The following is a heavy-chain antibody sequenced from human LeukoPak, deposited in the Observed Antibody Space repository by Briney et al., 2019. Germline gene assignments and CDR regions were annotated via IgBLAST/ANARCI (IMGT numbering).Heavy chain of an antibody. CDR1: GYTFTSYG. V-gene: IGHV1-18*01. CDR2: ISAYNGNT. Sequence: GASVKVSCKASGYTFTSYGISWVRQAPGQGLEWMGWISAYNGNTNYAQKFQGRVTMTEDTSTDTAYMELSSLRSEDTAVYYCATDRVVGATITDYWGQGTLVTVSS. CDR3: ATDRVVGATITDY. J-gene: IGHJ4*02. D-gene: IGHD1-26*01.